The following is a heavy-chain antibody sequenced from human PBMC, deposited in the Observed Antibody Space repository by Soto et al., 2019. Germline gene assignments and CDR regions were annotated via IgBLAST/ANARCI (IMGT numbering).Heavy chain of an antibody. Sequence: GESLKISCKGSGYSFTSYWIGWVRQMPGKGLEWMGIIYPGDSDTRYSPSFQGQVTISADKSISTAYLQWSSPKASDTAMYYCARTYRSSSGGIDYWGQGTLVTVSS. D-gene: IGHD6-6*01. V-gene: IGHV5-51*01. CDR3: ARTYRSSSGGIDY. J-gene: IGHJ4*02. CDR2: IYPGDSDT. CDR1: GYSFTSYW.